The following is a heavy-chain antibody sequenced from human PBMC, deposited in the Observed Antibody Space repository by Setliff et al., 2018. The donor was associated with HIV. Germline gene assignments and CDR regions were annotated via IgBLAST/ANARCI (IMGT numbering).Heavy chain of an antibody. J-gene: IGHJ4*02. D-gene: IGHD4-17*01. CDR2: IYYSGSG. V-gene: IGHV4-39*01. CDR1: GGSISSSSYY. Sequence: PSETLSLTCTVSGGSISSSSYYWGWIRQPPGKGLEWIGSIYYSGSGYYNPSLKSRVTISVDTSKNQFSLKLSSVIAADTAVYYCARRDNYGDYGGAYWGQGTLVTVS. CDR3: ARRDNYGDYGGAY.